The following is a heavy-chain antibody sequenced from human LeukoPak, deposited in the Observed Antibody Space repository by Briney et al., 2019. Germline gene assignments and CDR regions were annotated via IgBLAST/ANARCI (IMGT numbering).Heavy chain of an antibody. D-gene: IGHD1-26*01. J-gene: IGHJ4*02. CDR3: ARENSGSYREFDY. V-gene: IGHV4-4*07. CDR2: IYTSGST. CDR1: GGSISSYY. Sequence: SETLSLTCTVSGGSISSYYWSWIRQPAGKGLEWIGRIYTSGSTNYNASLKRRVSMSVDTSKNQFSLKLSSVPAADTAVFYCARENSGSYREFDYWGQGTLVTVSS.